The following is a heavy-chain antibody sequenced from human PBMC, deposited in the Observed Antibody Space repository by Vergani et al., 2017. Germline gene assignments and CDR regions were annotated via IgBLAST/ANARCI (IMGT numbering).Heavy chain of an antibody. D-gene: IGHD4-11*01. Sequence: QVQLQQWGGGLLKPSETLSLTCVVNGGSFTSYHWTWIRQSPGEGLEWVGDIDHTGRPDYNPSLKSRLTMSVDKSRNQFSLTLNSVTATDTAIYFCGRVNTETNGRLYYYYDMDVWGQGTAVTVS. CDR2: IDHTGRP. V-gene: IGHV4-34*01. CDR3: GRVNTETNGRLYYYYDMDV. J-gene: IGHJ6*02. CDR1: GGSFTSYH.